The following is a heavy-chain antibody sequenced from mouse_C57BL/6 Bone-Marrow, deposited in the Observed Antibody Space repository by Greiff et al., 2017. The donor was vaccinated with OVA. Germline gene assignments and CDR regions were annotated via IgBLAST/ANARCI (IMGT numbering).Heavy chain of an antibody. CDR1: GYTFTSYW. CDR2: IDPNSGGT. CDR3: ARYGDYDGWFAY. Sequence: QVQLQQPGAELVKPGASVKLSCKASGYTFTSYWMHWVKQRPGRGLEWIGRIDPNSGGTKYNEKFKSKATLTVDKPSSTAYMQLSSLTSEDSAVYYCARYGDYDGWFAYWGQGTLVTVSA. J-gene: IGHJ3*01. V-gene: IGHV1-72*01. D-gene: IGHD2-4*01.